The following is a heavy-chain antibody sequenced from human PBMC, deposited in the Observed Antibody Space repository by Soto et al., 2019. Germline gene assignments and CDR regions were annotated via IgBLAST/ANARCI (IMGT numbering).Heavy chain of an antibody. CDR1: GFTFSSYS. J-gene: IGHJ4*02. CDR2: ISSSSSTI. CDR3: ARVVYYYDSSGYYYDY. Sequence: GGSLRLSCAASGFTFSSYSMNWVRQAPGKGLEWVSYISSSSSTIYYADSVKGRLTISRDNAKNSLYLQMNSLRDEDTAVYYCARVVYYYDSSGYYYDYWGQGTLVTVSS. D-gene: IGHD3-22*01. V-gene: IGHV3-48*02.